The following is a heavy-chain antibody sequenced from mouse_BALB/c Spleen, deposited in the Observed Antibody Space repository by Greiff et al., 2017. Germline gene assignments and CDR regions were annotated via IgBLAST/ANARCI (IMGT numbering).Heavy chain of an antibody. CDR1: GFNIKDYY. CDR2: IDPENGNT. CDR3: AITTGVGPAY. D-gene: IGHD1-1*01. V-gene: IGHV14-1*02. Sequence: EVQLVESGAELVRPGALVKLSCKASGFNIKDYYMHWVKQRPEQGLEWIGWIDPENGNTIYDPKFQGKASITADTSSNTAYLHRSSLTSEDTAVYYCAITTGVGPAYWGQGTTLTVSS. J-gene: IGHJ2*01.